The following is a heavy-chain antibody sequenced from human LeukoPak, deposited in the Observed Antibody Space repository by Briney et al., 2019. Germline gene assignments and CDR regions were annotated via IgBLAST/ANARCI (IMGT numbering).Heavy chain of an antibody. CDR1: GYSFTSYW. D-gene: IGHD3-22*01. J-gene: IGHJ5*02. CDR3: ARQKDYYGSSGYYLNWFDP. V-gene: IGHV5-51*01. CDR2: IYPGDSDT. Sequence: GESLKIPCKASGYSFTSYWIGWVRQTPGKGLEWMGIIYPGDSDTRYSPSFQGQVTISVDKSINTAYLQWSSLKASDTAMYYCARQKDYYGSSGYYLNWFDPWGQGSLVTVSS.